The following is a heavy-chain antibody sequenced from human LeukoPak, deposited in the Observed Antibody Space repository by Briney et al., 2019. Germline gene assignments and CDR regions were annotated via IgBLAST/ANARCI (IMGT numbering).Heavy chain of an antibody. CDR3: ARDGHWGTGFDP. J-gene: IGHJ5*02. D-gene: IGHD1-1*01. V-gene: IGHV3-53*01. CDR1: GFTVSSNY. CDR2: IYSGGST. Sequence: PGGSLRLSCAASGFTVSSNYMSWVRQAPGKGLEWVSVIYSGGSTFYADSVKGRFTISRDNSKNTVYLQMNSLRAEDTAVYYCARDGHWGTGFDPWGQGTLVTVSS.